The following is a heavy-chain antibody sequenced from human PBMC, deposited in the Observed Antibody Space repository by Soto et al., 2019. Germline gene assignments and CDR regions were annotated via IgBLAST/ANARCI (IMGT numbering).Heavy chain of an antibody. D-gene: IGHD3-16*01. CDR1: GGSISSSNW. Sequence: PSETLSLTCAVSGGSISSSNWWSWVRQPPGKGLEWIGEIYHSGSTNYNPSLKSRVTISVDKSKNQFSLKLSSVTAADTAVYYCAGALGKWQLYYDGYYYYYYGMDVWGQGTTVTVSS. CDR3: AGALGKWQLYYDGYYYYYYGMDV. CDR2: IYHSGST. V-gene: IGHV4-4*02. J-gene: IGHJ6*02.